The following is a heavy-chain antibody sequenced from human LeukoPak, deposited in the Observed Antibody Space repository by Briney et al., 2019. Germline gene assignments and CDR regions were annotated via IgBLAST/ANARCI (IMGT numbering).Heavy chain of an antibody. J-gene: IGHJ2*01. CDR3: AGLACSGGSRYDWYFDL. CDR2: IYPGDSDT. V-gene: IGHV5-51*01. CDR1: GYSFTSYW. Sequence: GESLKISCKGSGYSFTSYWIGWVRQMPGKGLEWMGIIYPGDSDTRYSPSFQGQGTISADKSISTAYLQWSSLKASDTAMYYCAGLACSGGSRYDWYFDLWGRGTLVTVSS. D-gene: IGHD2-15*01.